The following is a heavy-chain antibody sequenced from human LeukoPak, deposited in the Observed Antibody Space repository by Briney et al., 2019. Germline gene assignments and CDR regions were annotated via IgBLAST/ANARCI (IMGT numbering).Heavy chain of an antibody. J-gene: IGHJ5*02. Sequence: SETLSLTCTVSGGSISSSSYYWGWIRQPPGKGLEWIGSIYYSGSTYYNPSLKSRVTISVGTSKNQFSLKLSSVTAADTAVYYCARDLLHRGNYYGPGWFDPWGQGTLVTVSS. V-gene: IGHV4-39*07. D-gene: IGHD3-10*01. CDR2: IYYSGST. CDR3: ARDLLHRGNYYGPGWFDP. CDR1: GGSISSSSYY.